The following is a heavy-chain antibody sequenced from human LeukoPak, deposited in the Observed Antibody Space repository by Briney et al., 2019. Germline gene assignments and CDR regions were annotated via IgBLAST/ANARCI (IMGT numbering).Heavy chain of an antibody. J-gene: IGHJ5*02. CDR2: IYYSGST. Sequence: SETLSLTCTVSGGSISSSSYYWGWIRQPPGKGLEWIGSIYYSGSTYYNPSLKSRVTISVDTSKNQFSLKLSSVTAADTAVYYCARDLLDIVVVPAAINFWESWFDPWGQGTLVTVSS. D-gene: IGHD2-2*02. V-gene: IGHV4-39*07. CDR3: ARDLLDIVVVPAAINFWESWFDP. CDR1: GGSISSSSYY.